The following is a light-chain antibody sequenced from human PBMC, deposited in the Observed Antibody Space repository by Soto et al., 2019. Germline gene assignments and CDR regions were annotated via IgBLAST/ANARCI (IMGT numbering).Light chain of an antibody. CDR3: QQYNNCPHS. V-gene: IGKV3-15*01. CDR1: QSVSSN. CDR2: GAS. Sequence: EIVMTQSPATLSLSPGQRATLSCRASQSVSSNLAWYQQILGQAPRLLISGASTRATGIPARFTGSGSGTEFTLTISSLQSEDFAVYYCQQYNNCPHSFGQGTK. J-gene: IGKJ2*01.